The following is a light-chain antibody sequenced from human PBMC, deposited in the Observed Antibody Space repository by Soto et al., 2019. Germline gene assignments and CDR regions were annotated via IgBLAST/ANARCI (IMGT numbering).Light chain of an antibody. CDR1: QSVDTN. V-gene: IGKV3D-15*01. Sequence: EIVMTQSPATLPLSPGDTATLSCRASQSVDTNLAWYVQKPGQAPRRLMYGVSTWGTGVTARFSGSGSGTEFTLTISSLQSEDFAIYYCQQYKSWPITFGQGTRLEIK. CDR2: GVS. CDR3: QQYKSWPIT. J-gene: IGKJ5*01.